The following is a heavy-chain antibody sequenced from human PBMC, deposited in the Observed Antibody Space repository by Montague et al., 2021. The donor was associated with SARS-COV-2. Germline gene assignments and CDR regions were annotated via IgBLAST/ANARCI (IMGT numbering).Heavy chain of an antibody. J-gene: IGHJ5*02. V-gene: IGHV4-59*11. CDR1: GGSISSHF. CDR3: ARATSVRGAVGWFDP. D-gene: IGHD3-10*01. Sequence: SETLSLTCTVSGGSISSHFWSFIRQPPGKGLEWIGYINSNGGTNDNPSLRSRLTMSVDTPKNQFSLQLRSMTPADTAVYFCARATSVRGAVGWFDPWGQGTLVTVSS. CDR2: INSNGGT.